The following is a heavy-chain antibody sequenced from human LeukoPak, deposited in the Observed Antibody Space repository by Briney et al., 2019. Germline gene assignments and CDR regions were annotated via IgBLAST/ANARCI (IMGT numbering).Heavy chain of an antibody. D-gene: IGHD2-15*01. J-gene: IGHJ4*02. CDR1: GFTFSSYG. V-gene: IGHV3-23*01. CDR2: MSSSDDGR. Sequence: PGGSLRLSCAASGFTFSSYGMSWVRQAPGKGVEWVSAMSSSDDGRYYAASVRGRFTISRDTSRSTLYLQMNSLRAEDAAVYYCAKAPVTSCRGAFCYPFDYWGQGTLVTVSS. CDR3: AKAPVTSCRGAFCYPFDY.